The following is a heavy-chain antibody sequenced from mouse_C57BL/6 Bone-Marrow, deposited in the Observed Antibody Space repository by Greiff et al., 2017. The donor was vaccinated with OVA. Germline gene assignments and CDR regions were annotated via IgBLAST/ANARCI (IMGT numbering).Heavy chain of an antibody. CDR2: IWSDGST. CDR3: ARDYGMSPWYFDV. D-gene: IGHD1-1*01. Sequence: VQLQQSGPGLVAPSQRLSITCTVSGFSLTSYGVHWVRQPPGKGLEWLVVIWSDGSTTYNSALKSRLSISKDNSKSQVFLKMNSLQTDDTAMYYCARDYGMSPWYFDVWGTGTTVTVSS. V-gene: IGHV2-6*03. CDR1: GFSLTSYG. J-gene: IGHJ1*03.